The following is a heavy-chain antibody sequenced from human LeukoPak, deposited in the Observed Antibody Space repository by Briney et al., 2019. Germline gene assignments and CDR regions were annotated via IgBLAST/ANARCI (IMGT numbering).Heavy chain of an antibody. CDR3: ARVVTPMIRNGLDS. CDR2: INSDGSST. J-gene: IGHJ5*01. V-gene: IGHV3-74*01. CDR1: GFTFSSYW. Sequence: GGSLRLSCAASGFTFSSYWMHWVRQAPGKGLVWVSRINSDGSSTNYADSVKGRFTISRDNAKNTLYLQMNSLRAEDTAVYYCARVVTPMIRNGLDSWGQGTLVTASS. D-gene: IGHD3-10*01.